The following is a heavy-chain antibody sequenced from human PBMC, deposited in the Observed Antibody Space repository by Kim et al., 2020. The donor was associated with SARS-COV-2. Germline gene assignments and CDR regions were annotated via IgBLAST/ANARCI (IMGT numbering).Heavy chain of an antibody. D-gene: IGHD4-17*01. J-gene: IGHJ4*02. CDR3: ARSAYGDYDESEFSFDY. Sequence: SVKVSCKASGGTFSSYAISWVRQAPGQGLEWMGGIIPIFGTANYAQKFQGRVTITADESTSTAYMELSSLRSEDTAVYYCARSAYGDYDESEFSFDYWGQGTLVTVSS. CDR2: IIPIFGTA. V-gene: IGHV1-69*13. CDR1: GGTFSSYA.